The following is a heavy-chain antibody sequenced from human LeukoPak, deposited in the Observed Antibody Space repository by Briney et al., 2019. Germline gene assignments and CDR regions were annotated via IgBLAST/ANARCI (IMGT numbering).Heavy chain of an antibody. J-gene: IGHJ4*02. D-gene: IGHD3-3*01. CDR2: INPSGGST. V-gene: IGHV1-46*01. CDR1: GYTFTSYY. CDR3: ARGIRKDYDLWSGLDY. Sequence: GASVKVSCKASGYTFTSYYMHWVRQAPGQGLERMGIINPSGGSTSYAQKFQGRVTMTRDTSTSTVYMELSSLRSEDTAVYYCARGIRKDYDLWSGLDYWGQGTLVTVSS.